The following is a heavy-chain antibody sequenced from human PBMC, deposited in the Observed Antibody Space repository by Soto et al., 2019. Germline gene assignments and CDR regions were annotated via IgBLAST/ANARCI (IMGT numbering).Heavy chain of an antibody. Sequence: GSLRLSCAASGFTISTNYMSWVRQAPGKGLEWVSIIYSGGTTYYADSVKGRFTISRHNSKNTLYLQMNSLRPDDTAVYYCARGRAAAGTSFDYWGQGTLVTVSS. V-gene: IGHV3-53*04. CDR3: ARGRAAAGTSFDY. J-gene: IGHJ4*02. CDR2: IYSGGTT. CDR1: GFTISTNY. D-gene: IGHD6-13*01.